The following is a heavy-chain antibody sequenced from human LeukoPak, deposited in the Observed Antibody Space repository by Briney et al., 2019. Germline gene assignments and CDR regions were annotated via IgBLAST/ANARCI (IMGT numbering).Heavy chain of an antibody. Sequence: SETLSLTCTVSAGSISAYYWTWIRQPPGKGLEWIGYTSDSGSSNYKPSLKSRVSMSVDTSKRQFSLTLTSVTAADTAVYYCARIVRQDGGYLDLWGRGSLVTVSS. J-gene: IGHJ2*01. CDR1: AGSISAYY. D-gene: IGHD3-16*02. CDR3: ARIVRQDGGYLDL. V-gene: IGHV4-59*08. CDR2: TSDSGSS.